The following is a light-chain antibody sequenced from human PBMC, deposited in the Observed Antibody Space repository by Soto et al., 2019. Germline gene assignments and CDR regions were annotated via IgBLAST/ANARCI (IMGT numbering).Light chain of an antibody. Sequence: DIQMTQSPSSVSASVGDRVTITCRASQGISNWLAWYQQKPGEAPKLLIYASSTLQRGVPSRFSGSGSGTEFTLTISSLQPEDFATYYCQQADSFPHTFGQGTTLEIK. J-gene: IGKJ2*01. CDR1: QGISNW. V-gene: IGKV1-12*01. CDR3: QQADSFPHT. CDR2: ASS.